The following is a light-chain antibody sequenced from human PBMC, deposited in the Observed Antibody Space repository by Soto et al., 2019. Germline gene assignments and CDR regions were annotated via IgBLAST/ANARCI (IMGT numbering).Light chain of an antibody. Sequence: QSVLTQPPSVSAAPGQQVTISCSGTTPNIGNNFVSWYQQLPGTAPKLLIYDNHKRPSGVPDRFSGSKSGTSATLGITGLQTGDEADYYCGTWDSSLTAVVFGGGTQLTVL. CDR1: TPNIGNNF. J-gene: IGLJ2*01. V-gene: IGLV1-51*01. CDR2: DNH. CDR3: GTWDSSLTAVV.